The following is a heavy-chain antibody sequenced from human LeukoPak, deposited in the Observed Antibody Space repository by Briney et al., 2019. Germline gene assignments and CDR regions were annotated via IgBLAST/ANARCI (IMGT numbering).Heavy chain of an antibody. CDR3: ARNGGNSDYDY. Sequence: SETLSLTCAVSGGSISSSSSICWTWVRQPPGKGLEWIGEIYHSGATNYNPSLKSRVTMLLDKSKNQFSLKLNSVTAADTAVYYCARNGGNSDYDYWGQGTLVTISA. V-gene: IGHV4-4*02. D-gene: IGHD4-23*01. CDR1: GGSISSSSSIC. J-gene: IGHJ4*02. CDR2: IYHSGAT.